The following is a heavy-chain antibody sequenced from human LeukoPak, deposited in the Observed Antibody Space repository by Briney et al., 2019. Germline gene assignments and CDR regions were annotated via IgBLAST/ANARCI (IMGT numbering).Heavy chain of an antibody. V-gene: IGHV1-2*02. CDR2: INPNSGGT. CDR1: GYTFTGYY. J-gene: IGHJ3*02. Sequence: GASVKVSCKASGYTFTGYYMHWVRQAPGQGLEWMGWINPNSGGTNYAQKFQGRVTMTRDTSITTAYMELSRLRSDDTAVYYCARDREFTYCYDSSDLNAFDIWGQGTMVTVSS. CDR3: ARDREFTYCYDSSDLNAFDI. D-gene: IGHD3-22*01.